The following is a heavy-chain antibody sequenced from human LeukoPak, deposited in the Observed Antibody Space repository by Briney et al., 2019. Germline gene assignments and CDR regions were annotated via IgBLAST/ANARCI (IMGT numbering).Heavy chain of an antibody. V-gene: IGHV3-23*01. CDR1: GFTFSNYA. J-gene: IGHJ4*02. D-gene: IGHD3-10*01. CDR3: AKMSGVVWFGELRLPFDS. Sequence: GGSLRLSCVASGFTFSNYAMIWVRLAPGKGPQWVSVISAGGVSLFSGSGSAAYYADSVGGRFTISRDNSKNTLYLQMNSLRADDTAVYYCAKMSGVVWFGELRLPFDSWGQGTVVTVSS. CDR2: ISAGGVSLFSGSGSAA.